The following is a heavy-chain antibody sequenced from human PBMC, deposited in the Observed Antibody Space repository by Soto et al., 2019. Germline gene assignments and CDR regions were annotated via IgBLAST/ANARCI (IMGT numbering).Heavy chain of an antibody. CDR2: IYHSGST. D-gene: IGHD6-13*01. J-gene: IGHJ4*02. Sequence: QLQLQESGSGLVKPSQTLSLTCAVSGGSISSGGYSWSWIRQPPGKGLEWIGYIYHSGSTYYNPSLKSRVTRAVDRSKTQCSLKLSSVTAADTAVYYCASGQQLVRNYWGQGTLVTVSS. CDR1: GGSISSGGYS. V-gene: IGHV4-30-2*01. CDR3: ASGQQLVRNY.